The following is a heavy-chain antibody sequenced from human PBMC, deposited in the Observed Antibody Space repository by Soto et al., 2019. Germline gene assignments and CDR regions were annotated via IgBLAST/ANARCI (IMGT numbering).Heavy chain of an antibody. V-gene: IGHV3-30-3*01. D-gene: IGHD3-10*01. CDR3: ARTLGFGELAPYYYYYYGMDV. Sequence: GGSLRLSCAASGFTFSSYSMHWVRQAPGKGLEWVAVISFDGSNKYSADSVKGRFTISRDNSKNTLYLQMNSLRGEDTAVYYCARTLGFGELAPYYYYYYGMDVWGQGTTVTVSS. J-gene: IGHJ6*02. CDR1: GFTFSSYS. CDR2: ISFDGSNK.